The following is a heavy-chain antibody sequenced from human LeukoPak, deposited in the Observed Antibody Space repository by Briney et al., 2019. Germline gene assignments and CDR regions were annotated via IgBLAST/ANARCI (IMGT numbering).Heavy chain of an antibody. Sequence: SETLSLTCTVSGDSISGYYWTWIRQPADKGLEWIGRIYSDGSTSYNPSLKSRITMSLDMSKNQFSLKLNSMTAADTAVYYCARDSSGWPSLDHWGQGTLVTVSS. V-gene: IGHV4-4*07. J-gene: IGHJ4*02. CDR3: ARDSSGWPSLDH. CDR2: IYSDGST. D-gene: IGHD6-19*01. CDR1: GDSISGYY.